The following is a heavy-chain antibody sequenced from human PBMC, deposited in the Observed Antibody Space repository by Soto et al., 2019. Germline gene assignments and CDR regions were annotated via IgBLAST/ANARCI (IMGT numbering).Heavy chain of an antibody. J-gene: IGHJ6*02. CDR2: INHRGSA. CDR3: ARGSRVKIPAATGRDYYYQGLDV. CDR1: GGSFRGYY. Sequence: QVQLQQWGAGLLKPSETLSLTCAVYGGSFRGYYWSWIRQPPGKGLEWIGEINHRGSANYNPSVKSRVTTSVDTSKNQFSLKLNSVTAADTAMYYCARGSRVKIPAATGRDYYYQGLDVWAQGTAVTVSS. D-gene: IGHD1-26*01. V-gene: IGHV4-34*01.